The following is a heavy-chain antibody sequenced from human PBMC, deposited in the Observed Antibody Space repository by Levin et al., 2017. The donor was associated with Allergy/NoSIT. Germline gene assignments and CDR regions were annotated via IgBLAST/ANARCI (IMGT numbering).Heavy chain of an antibody. D-gene: IGHD3-22*01. V-gene: IGHV3-23*01. CDR1: GFTFSSYA. Sequence: AASVKVSCAASGFTFSSYAMSWVRQAPGKGLEWVSAISGSGGSTYYADSVKGRFTISRDNSKNTLYLQMNSLRAEDTAVYYCAKGDYYDSSGYSDYWGQGTLVTVSS. J-gene: IGHJ4*02. CDR2: ISGSGGST. CDR3: AKGDYYDSSGYSDY.